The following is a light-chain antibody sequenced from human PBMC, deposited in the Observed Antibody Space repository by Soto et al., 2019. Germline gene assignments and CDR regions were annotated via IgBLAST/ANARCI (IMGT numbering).Light chain of an antibody. V-gene: IGKV3D-15*01. CDR3: QQTYSDIS. Sequence: EIVMTQSPATLSVSPGERATLSCRASQSVNIYLAWYQQKPGQAPRLLIFGASYRATGIPARFSGSGSGTEFNLTISSLQPEDFASYHCQQTYSDISFGGGTKV. CDR1: QSVNIY. CDR2: GAS. J-gene: IGKJ4*01.